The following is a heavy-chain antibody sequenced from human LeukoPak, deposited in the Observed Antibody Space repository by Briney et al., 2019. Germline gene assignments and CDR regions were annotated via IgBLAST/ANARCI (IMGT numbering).Heavy chain of an antibody. CDR3: ARDLYAESLSSDH. J-gene: IGHJ4*02. CDR1: GFTFNTYS. V-gene: IGHV3-21*01. Sequence: PGGSLRLSCETSGFTFNTYSLNWVRQPPGKGLEWISSITARSDYVCYAESVKGRFTISRDNAKNSVYLDMKSLKPEDTAVYFCARDLYAESLSSDHWGQGTLVTVSP. D-gene: IGHD3-16*02. CDR2: ITARSDYV.